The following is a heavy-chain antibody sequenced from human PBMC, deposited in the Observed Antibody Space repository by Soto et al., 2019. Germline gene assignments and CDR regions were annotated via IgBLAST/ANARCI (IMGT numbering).Heavy chain of an antibody. CDR3: AKVHVYVWGSYRSRGYYYGIDV. Sequence: EVQLLESGGGLVQPGGSLRLSCAASGFTFSSYAMSWVRQAPGKGLEWVSAISGSGGSTYYADSVKGRFTISRDNSKNTLYMEMNSLISEDTAVYYCAKVHVYVWGSYRSRGYYYGIDVWGQGTTVTVSS. V-gene: IGHV3-23*01. D-gene: IGHD3-16*02. J-gene: IGHJ6*02. CDR2: ISGSGGST. CDR1: GFTFSSYA.